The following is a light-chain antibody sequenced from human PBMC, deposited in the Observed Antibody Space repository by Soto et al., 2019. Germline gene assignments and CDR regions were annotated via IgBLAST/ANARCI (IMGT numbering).Light chain of an antibody. CDR2: SDT. V-gene: IGLV3-21*01. Sequence: SYELTQPPSVSVAPGKTASISCGGNDIGSKGVHWYQQKPGQAPVLVIYSDTDLPPVITERFSGSNSANLATLTISRVEAWDEDDYYCQVWDSGSANVVFGGGTKVTVL. CDR1: DIGSKG. J-gene: IGLJ2*01. CDR3: QVWDSGSANVV.